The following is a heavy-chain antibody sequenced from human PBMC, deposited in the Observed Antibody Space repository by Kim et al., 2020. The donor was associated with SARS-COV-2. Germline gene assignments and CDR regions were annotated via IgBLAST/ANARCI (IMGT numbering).Heavy chain of an antibody. CDR1: GFTFSSYG. CDR3: HYDSSPGEGYFDY. Sequence: GGSLRLSCAAYGFTFSSYGMHWVRQAPGKGLEWVAVISYDGSNKYYADSVKGRFTISRDNSKNTLYLQMNSLRAEDTAVYYCHYDSSPGEGYFDYWGQGTLVTVSS. J-gene: IGHJ4*02. CDR2: ISYDGSNK. V-gene: IGHV3-30*03. D-gene: IGHD3-22*01.